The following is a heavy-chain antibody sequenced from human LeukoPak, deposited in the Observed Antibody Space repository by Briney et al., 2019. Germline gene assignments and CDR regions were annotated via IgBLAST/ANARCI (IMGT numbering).Heavy chain of an antibody. CDR3: ARGGPVTVFGVVKTLFDY. J-gene: IGHJ4*02. D-gene: IGHD3-3*01. CDR1: GGSISSYY. Sequence: SETLSLTCTVSGGSISSYYWSWIRQPPGKGLEWIGYIYYSGSTNYNPSLKSRVTISVDTSKNQFSLKLSSVTAADTAVYYCARGGPVTVFGVVKTLFDYWGQGTLVTVSS. CDR2: IYYSGST. V-gene: IGHV4-59*08.